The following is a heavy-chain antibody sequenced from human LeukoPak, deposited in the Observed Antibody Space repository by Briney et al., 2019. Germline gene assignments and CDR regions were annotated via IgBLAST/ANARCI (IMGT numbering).Heavy chain of an antibody. V-gene: IGHV3-23*01. D-gene: IGHD2-15*01. CDR1: GLTFSNYG. CDR3: AKDKTSCSGGTCYGAPDF. J-gene: IGHJ4*02. CDR2: ITNSGGDT. Sequence: GGSLRLSCAASGLTFSNYGMSWVRQAPGKGLKWVSPITNSGGDTSYADSVKGRFTISRDNSKNTLYLQMNSLRAEDTAVYYRAKDKTSCSGGTCYGAPDFWGQGTLVTVSS.